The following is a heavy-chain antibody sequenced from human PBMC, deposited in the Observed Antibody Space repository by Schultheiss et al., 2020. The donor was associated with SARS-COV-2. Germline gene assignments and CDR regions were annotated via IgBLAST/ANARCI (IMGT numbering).Heavy chain of an antibody. CDR3: ARGRFLEWFLDY. CDR1: GFIFSASA. Sequence: GESLKISCATSGFIFSASAIHWVRQAPGKGLEWVSVIYSGGSTYYADSVKGRFTISRDNSKNTLYLQMNSLRAEDTAVYYCARGRFLEWFLDYWGQGTLVTVSS. D-gene: IGHD3-3*01. CDR2: IYSGGST. J-gene: IGHJ4*02. V-gene: IGHV3-53*01.